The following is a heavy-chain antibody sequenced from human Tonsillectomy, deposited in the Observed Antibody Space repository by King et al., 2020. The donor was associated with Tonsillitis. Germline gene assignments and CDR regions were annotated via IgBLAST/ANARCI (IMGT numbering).Heavy chain of an antibody. J-gene: IGHJ5*02. D-gene: IGHD1-26*01. CDR3: ARVLRENWFDP. CDR2: IYYSGST. V-gene: IGHV4-39*07. Sequence: QLQESGPGLVKPSETLSLTCTVSGGSISSSSYYWGWIRQPPGKGLEWIGSIYYSGSTSYNPSLKSRVTISVDTSKNQFSLKLSSVTAADTAVYYCARVLRENWFDPWGQGTLVTVSS. CDR1: GGSISSSSYY.